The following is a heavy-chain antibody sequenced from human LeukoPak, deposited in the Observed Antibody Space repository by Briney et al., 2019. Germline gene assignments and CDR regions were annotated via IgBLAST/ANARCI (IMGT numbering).Heavy chain of an antibody. J-gene: IGHJ1*01. CDR3: AKDRSGGTTTRVMLA. V-gene: IGHV3-23*01. Sequence: PGGSLRLSCAASGFTFNYYAMNWVRQAPGKGLEWVSGISSSGYNTYYADSVKGRFTISRDNSENTLYLQMDTLRAEDTALYYCAKDRSGGTTTRVMLAWGQGTLVTFSS. CDR1: GFTFNYYA. D-gene: IGHD4-17*01. CDR2: ISSSGYNT.